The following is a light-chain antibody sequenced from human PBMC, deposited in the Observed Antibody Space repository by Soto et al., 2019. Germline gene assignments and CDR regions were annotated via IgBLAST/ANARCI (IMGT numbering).Light chain of an antibody. CDR2: SDN. Sequence: SYELTQPLSVSVALGQTARITCGGNNIGNKNVHWYQQKPGQAPELVIYSDNNRPSGIPERFSGSNPGNTATLTISRAQAGDEADYYCQVWDSSTEVFGPGTKVIVL. CDR1: NIGNKN. CDR3: QVWDSSTEV. J-gene: IGLJ1*01. V-gene: IGLV3-9*01.